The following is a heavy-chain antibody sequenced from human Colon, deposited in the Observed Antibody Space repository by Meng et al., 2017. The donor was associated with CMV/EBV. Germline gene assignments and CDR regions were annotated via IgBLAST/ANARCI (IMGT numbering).Heavy chain of an antibody. CDR3: ASPPDIVVPDNWFDP. CDR1: GFTFSDYY. CDR2: INSSGSTI. V-gene: IGHV3-11*04. Sequence: GGSLRLSCAASGFTFSDYYMSWIRQAPGKGLEWVSYINSSGSTIYYADSVKGRFTISGDNAKNSLYLQMNSLRAEDTAVYYCASPPDIVVPDNWFDPWGQGTLVTVSS. D-gene: IGHD2-2*01. J-gene: IGHJ5*02.